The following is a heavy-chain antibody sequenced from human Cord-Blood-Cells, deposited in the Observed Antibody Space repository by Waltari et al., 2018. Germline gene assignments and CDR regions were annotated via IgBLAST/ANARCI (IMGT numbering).Heavy chain of an antibody. D-gene: IGHD1-26*01. J-gene: IGHJ4*02. CDR2: INHSAST. V-gene: IGHV4-34*01. CDR3: ARELGGATGGVYYFDY. CDR1: GVSFSGYY. Sequence: QVQLQQWGAGLLKPSETLSLTCAGYGVSFSGYYVSGIRQPPGKGLGWLGEINHSASTNYNPSLKSRVTISVDTSKNQFSVKRSSVTAADTAVYYCARELGGATGGVYYFDYWGQGTLVTVSS.